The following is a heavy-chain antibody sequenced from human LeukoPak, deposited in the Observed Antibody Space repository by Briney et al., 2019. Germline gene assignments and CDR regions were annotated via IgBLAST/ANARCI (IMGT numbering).Heavy chain of an antibody. CDR3: ASQDYGDYSFDY. D-gene: IGHD4-17*01. V-gene: IGHV4-30-4*01. CDR1: GGSISSGDYY. Sequence: SETLSLTCTVSGGSISSGDYYWSWIRQPPGTGLEWIGYIYYSGSTYYNPSLKSRVTISVDTSKNQFSLKLSSVTAADTAVYYCASQDYGDYSFDYWGQGTLVTVSS. J-gene: IGHJ4*02. CDR2: IYYSGST.